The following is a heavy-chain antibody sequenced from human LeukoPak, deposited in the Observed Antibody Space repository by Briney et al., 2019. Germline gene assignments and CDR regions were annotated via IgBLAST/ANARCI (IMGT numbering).Heavy chain of an antibody. CDR2: IYYSGST. CDR3: ARRAFSSGYYYFDY. CDR1: GGSISSSSYY. J-gene: IGHJ4*02. D-gene: IGHD3-22*01. V-gene: IGHV4-61*05. Sequence: SETLSLTCTVSGGSISSSSYYWSWIRQPPGKGLEWIGYIYYSGSTNYNPSLKSRVTISVDTSKNQFSLKLSSVTAADTAVYYCARRAFSSGYYYFDYWGQGTLVTVSS.